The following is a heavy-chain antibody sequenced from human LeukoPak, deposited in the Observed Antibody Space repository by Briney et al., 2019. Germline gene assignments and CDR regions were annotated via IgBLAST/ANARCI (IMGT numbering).Heavy chain of an antibody. Sequence: GGSLRLSFAASGFAFSSYEMSWVRQAPGKGLEWVSYISSSGSTIYYADSVKGRFTISRDNAKNSRYRQMSRMRAEDTAVYYCARAPYSGDYVLWGQGTLVTVYS. D-gene: IGHD4-17*01. J-gene: IGHJ1*01. CDR3: ARAPYSGDYVL. V-gene: IGHV3-48*03. CDR1: GFAFSSYE. CDR2: ISSSGSTI.